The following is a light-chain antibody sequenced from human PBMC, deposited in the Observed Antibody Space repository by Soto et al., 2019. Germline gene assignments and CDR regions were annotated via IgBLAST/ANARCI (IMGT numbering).Light chain of an antibody. J-gene: IGLJ2*01. CDR2: DVS. CDR3: SSYTSSSTFHVV. CDR1: SSDVGGYNY. V-gene: IGLV2-14*01. Sequence: QSALTQPASVSGSPGQSITISCTGTSSDVGGYNYVSWYQQHPGKAPKLMIYDVSNRPSGVSNRFSGSKSGNTASLTISGLQAEDEADYYCSSYTSSSTFHVVFGGGTK.